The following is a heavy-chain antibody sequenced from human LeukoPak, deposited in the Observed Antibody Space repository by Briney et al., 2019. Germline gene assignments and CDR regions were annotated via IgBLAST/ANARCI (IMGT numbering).Heavy chain of an antibody. CDR1: GFTFSSYG. Sequence: PGGSLRLSCAASGFTFSSYGMHWVRQAPGKGLEWVAFIRYDGSNKYYADSVKGRFTISRDNSKNTLYLQMNSLRAEDTAVYYCAKEMPYCSSTSCYGPIDYWGQGTLVTVSS. D-gene: IGHD2-2*01. CDR3: AKEMPYCSSTSCYGPIDY. V-gene: IGHV3-30*02. CDR2: IRYDGSNK. J-gene: IGHJ4*02.